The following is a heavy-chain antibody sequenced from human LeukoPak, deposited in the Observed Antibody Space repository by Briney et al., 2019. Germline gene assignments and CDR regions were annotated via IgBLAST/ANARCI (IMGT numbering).Heavy chain of an antibody. CDR2: TYYRPKWYN. Sequence: SQTLSLTCAISGDSVSSNSAAWNWIRQSPSRGLEWLGRTYYRPKWYNDYAVSVKSQITINPDTSKNQFSLQLNSVTPEDTAVYYCAREILRHFDWLLRDYYYYGMDVWGQGTTVTVSS. D-gene: IGHD3-9*01. J-gene: IGHJ6*02. CDR3: AREILRHFDWLLRDYYYYGMDV. V-gene: IGHV6-1*01. CDR1: GDSVSSNSAA.